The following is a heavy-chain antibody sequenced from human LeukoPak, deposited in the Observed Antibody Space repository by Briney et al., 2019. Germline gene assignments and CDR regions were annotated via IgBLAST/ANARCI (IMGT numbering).Heavy chain of an antibody. Sequence: ASVKVSCKASGGTFSSYAISWVRQAPGQGLEWMGGIIPIFGTANYAQKFQGRVTITTDGSTSAAYMELSSLRSEDTAVYYCAREQLNDYGDSPNWFDPWGQGTLVTVSS. CDR2: IIPIFGTA. CDR1: GGTFSSYA. J-gene: IGHJ5*02. V-gene: IGHV1-69*05. CDR3: AREQLNDYGDSPNWFDP. D-gene: IGHD4-17*01.